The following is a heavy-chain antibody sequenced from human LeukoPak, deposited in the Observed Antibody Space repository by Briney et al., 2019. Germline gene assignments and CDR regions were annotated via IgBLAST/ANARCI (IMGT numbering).Heavy chain of an antibody. V-gene: IGHV3-30*18. CDR1: GFTFSSYD. Sequence: GGSLRLSCAASGFTFSSYDMHWVRQAPGKGLEWGAVVSYDGSSKYYADAVKGRFTISRDNSKDTVYLQMNSLRAEDTAVYHCAKEDCSGGACYSLDYWGQGTLITVSS. D-gene: IGHD2-15*01. J-gene: IGHJ4*02. CDR2: VSYDGSSK. CDR3: AKEDCSGGACYSLDY.